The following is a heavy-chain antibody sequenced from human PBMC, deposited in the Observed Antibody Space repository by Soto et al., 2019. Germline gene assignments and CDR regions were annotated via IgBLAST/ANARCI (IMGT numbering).Heavy chain of an antibody. CDR3: ARIDMVVVVAVFSFDY. CDR1: GYTFTSYR. J-gene: IGHJ4*02. V-gene: IGHV1-18*01. Sequence: QVQLVQSGAEVKKPGASVKVSCKATGYTFTSYRISWVRQAPGQGLEWMGWISAYNGNPNYAQKLQGRVTLTTDTPTSTADRELRSRRADDTAVDYCARIDMVVVVAVFSFDYWGQGTLVTVSS. CDR2: ISAYNGNP. D-gene: IGHD2-15*01.